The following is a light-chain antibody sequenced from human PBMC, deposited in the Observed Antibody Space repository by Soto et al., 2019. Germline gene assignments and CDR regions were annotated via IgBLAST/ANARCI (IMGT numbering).Light chain of an antibody. CDR2: DAS. J-gene: IGKJ5*01. V-gene: IGKV1-33*01. Sequence: DIPMTQSPSSLSASVGDRVTITCQASQDITNYLNWYQQKPGKAPRLLLYDASSLETGVPSRFSGSGSGTDFTLTISSLQPEDVATYYCQHYDHLPITFGQGTRLEIK. CDR3: QHYDHLPIT. CDR1: QDITNY.